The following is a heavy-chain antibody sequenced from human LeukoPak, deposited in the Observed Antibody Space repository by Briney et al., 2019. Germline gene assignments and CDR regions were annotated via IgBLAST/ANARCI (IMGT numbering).Heavy chain of an antibody. J-gene: IGHJ4*02. CDR2: ISGSGDST. CDR1: GFTFINYA. V-gene: IGHV3-23*01. CDR3: AKDRRNDYAQGLDF. Sequence: GGSLRLSCAASGFTFINYAMTWVRRAPGKGLEWVSTISGSGDSTYYADSVKGRFTISRDNSKNTLHLQMSSLRAEDSAVYYCAKDRRNDYAQGLDFWGQGTLVAVSS. D-gene: IGHD4-17*01.